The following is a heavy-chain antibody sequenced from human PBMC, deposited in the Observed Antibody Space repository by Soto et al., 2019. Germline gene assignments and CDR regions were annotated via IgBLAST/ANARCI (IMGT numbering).Heavy chain of an antibody. D-gene: IGHD5-12*01. J-gene: IGHJ6*02. V-gene: IGHV3-21*01. CDR3: ARDQVLRYDYYYYYGMDV. Sequence: GGSLRLSCAASGFTFSSYSMNWVRQAPGKGLEWVSSISSSSSYIYYADSVKGRFTISRDNAKNSLYLQMNSLRAEDTAVYYCARDQVLRYDYYYYYGMDVWGQGTTVTVSS. CDR1: GFTFSSYS. CDR2: ISSSSSYI.